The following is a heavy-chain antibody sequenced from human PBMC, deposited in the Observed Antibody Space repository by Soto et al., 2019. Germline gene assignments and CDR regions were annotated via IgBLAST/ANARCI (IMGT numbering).Heavy chain of an antibody. V-gene: IGHV4-34*01. J-gene: IGHJ4*02. CDR2: IHHSGRT. Sequence: SETLSLTCAVYGGSSSRDRWRGSRQPPGKGLEWIGEIHHSGRTNYNPSLKSRVTISADTSKNQLSLKLSSVTAADTAVYYCALKKRAATAFDSWGQGTLVTVS. CDR3: ALKKRAATAFDS. CDR1: GGSSSRDR. D-gene: IGHD1-26*01.